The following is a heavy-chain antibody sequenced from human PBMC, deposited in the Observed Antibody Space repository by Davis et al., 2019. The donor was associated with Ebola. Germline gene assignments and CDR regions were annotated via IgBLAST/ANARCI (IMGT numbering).Heavy chain of an antibody. CDR1: GGSISSYY. J-gene: IGHJ4*02. CDR3: ARQGVTMIVVVIPYFDY. D-gene: IGHD3-22*01. Sequence: MPSETLSLTCTVSGGSISSYYWSWIRQPPGKGLEWIGYIYYSGSTNYNPSLKSRVTISVDTSKNQFSLKLSSVTAADTAVYYCARQGVTMIVVVIPYFDYWGQGTLVTVSS. CDR2: IYYSGST. V-gene: IGHV4-59*08.